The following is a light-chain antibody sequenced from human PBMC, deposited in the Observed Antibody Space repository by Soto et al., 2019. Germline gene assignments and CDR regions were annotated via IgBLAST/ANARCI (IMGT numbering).Light chain of an antibody. J-gene: IGLJ3*02. CDR1: SGSIASHY. CDR3: QSYDANNWV. Sequence: NFMLTQPHSVSESPGKTVTISCTRSSGSIASHYVQWYQQRPGSSPTTVIYEDDQRPSGVPDRFSGSIDSFSNSASLTISGLMTEDEADYYCQSYDANNWVFGGGTKVTVL. V-gene: IGLV6-57*01. CDR2: EDD.